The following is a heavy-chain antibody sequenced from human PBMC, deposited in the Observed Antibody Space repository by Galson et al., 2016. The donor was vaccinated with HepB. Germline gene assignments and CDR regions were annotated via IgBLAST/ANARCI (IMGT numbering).Heavy chain of an antibody. CDR3: ARYSDSWAPFDY. CDR1: GFTFSSYA. J-gene: IGHJ4*02. Sequence: SLRLSYAASGFTFSSYAMTWVRQAPGKGLEWVSGISGSGANTYYANAVKGRFTISRDNSNNTLYLQVNSLRAEDTALYFCARYSDSWAPFDYWGQGSLVTVSS. V-gene: IGHV3-23*01. D-gene: IGHD6-13*01. CDR2: ISGSGANT.